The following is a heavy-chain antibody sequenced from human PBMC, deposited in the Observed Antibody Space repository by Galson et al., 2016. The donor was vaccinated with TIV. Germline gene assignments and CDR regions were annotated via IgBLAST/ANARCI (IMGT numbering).Heavy chain of an antibody. D-gene: IGHD6-13*01. V-gene: IGHV2-70*04. CDR2: IDWDDEK. CDR3: ARNLAAAAGSFDY. CDR1: GFSLSTSGMR. J-gene: IGHJ4*02. Sequence: PALVKPTQTLTPTCTFSGFSLSTSGMRVSWIRQPPGKALEWLARIDWDDEKFYSTSLRTRLTISKDTSKNQVVLTLTNMDPVDTATYYCARNLAAAAGSFDYWCQGSLVTVSS.